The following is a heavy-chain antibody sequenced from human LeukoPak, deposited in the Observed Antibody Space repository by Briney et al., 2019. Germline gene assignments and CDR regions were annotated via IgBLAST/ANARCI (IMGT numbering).Heavy chain of an antibody. CDR3: ARDRQWLVRDNWFDP. D-gene: IGHD6-19*01. Sequence: GASVKVSCKASGYTFTSYGISWVRQAPGQGLEWMGWISAYNGNTNYAQKLQGRVTMTTDTSTSTAYMELRSLRSDDTAVYYCARDRQWLVRDNWFDPWGQGTLVTVSS. CDR2: ISAYNGNT. J-gene: IGHJ5*02. CDR1: GYTFTSYG. V-gene: IGHV1-18*01.